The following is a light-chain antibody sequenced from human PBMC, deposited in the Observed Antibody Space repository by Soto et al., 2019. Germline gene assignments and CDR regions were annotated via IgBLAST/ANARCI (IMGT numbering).Light chain of an antibody. CDR1: QSVAATY. CDR2: GAS. Sequence: EVVLTQSPGTLSLSPGERATLSCRASQSVAATYLAWYQQKRGQAPRLLIYGASSRATGIPDRFSGSGSATAFTLTISRLEPEDFSVYYCHQYGTAPLTFGPGTKVDIK. V-gene: IGKV3-20*01. CDR3: HQYGTAPLT. J-gene: IGKJ3*01.